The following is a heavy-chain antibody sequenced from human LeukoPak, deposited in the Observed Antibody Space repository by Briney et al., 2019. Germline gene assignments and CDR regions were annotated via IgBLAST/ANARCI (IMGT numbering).Heavy chain of an antibody. CDR3: ARVPTRLVRQYYFDY. Sequence: PGGSLRLSCAASGFTFSSFSMNWVRQAPGKGLEWVSFITGSSSTIYYADSVKGRFTISRDNAKNSLYLQMNSLRAEDTAVYYCARVPTRLVRQYYFDYWGQGTLVTVSS. V-gene: IGHV3-48*01. D-gene: IGHD6-19*01. CDR1: GFTFSSFS. CDR2: ITGSSSTI. J-gene: IGHJ4*02.